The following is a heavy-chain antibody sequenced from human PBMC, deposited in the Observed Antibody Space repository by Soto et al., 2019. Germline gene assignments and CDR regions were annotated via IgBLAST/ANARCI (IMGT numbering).Heavy chain of an antibody. CDR3: VKEGKMGVEGFDF. Sequence: GGSLRLSCATSGFTLTDHAMHWVRQPPGEGLEWVSGVKGDFVTTPYGNAMKGRFTISRDNSKNTLYLQMNSLRAEDTAIYYCVKEGKMGVEGFDFWGQGTLVTVSS. D-gene: IGHD1-26*01. J-gene: IGHJ4*02. CDR2: VKGDFVTT. CDR1: GFTLTDHA. V-gene: IGHV3-23*01.